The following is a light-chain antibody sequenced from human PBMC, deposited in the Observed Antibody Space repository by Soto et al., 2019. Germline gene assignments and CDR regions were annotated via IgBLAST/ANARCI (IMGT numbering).Light chain of an antibody. J-gene: IGKJ3*01. CDR2: DAS. CDR3: QQFNNWPVT. CDR1: QDISNY. Sequence: IQITQSPSSLSASIGDRVTITCQASQDISNYLNWYQQKPGKPPKLLIYDASTLQSGVPSRFSGTASGTDFTLTINSLQPEDFATYYCQQFNNWPVTFGPGTKVDIK. V-gene: IGKV1D-13*01.